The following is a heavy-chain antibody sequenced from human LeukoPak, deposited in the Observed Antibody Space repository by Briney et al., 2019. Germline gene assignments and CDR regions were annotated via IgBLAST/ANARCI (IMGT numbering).Heavy chain of an antibody. CDR1: GYTLTELS. CDR2: FDPEDGET. V-gene: IGHV1-24*01. CDR3: ATESGTPLAYTPFGY. J-gene: IGHJ4*02. D-gene: IGHD3-16*01. Sequence: EASVTVSCKVSGYTLTELSMHWVRQAPGKGLEWMGGFDPEDGETIYAQKFQGRVTMTEDTSKDTAYMELSSLRSEDTAVYYCATESGTPLAYTPFGYWGQGTLVTVSS.